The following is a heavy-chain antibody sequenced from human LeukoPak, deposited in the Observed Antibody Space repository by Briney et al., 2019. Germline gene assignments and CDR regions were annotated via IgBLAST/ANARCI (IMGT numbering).Heavy chain of an antibody. V-gene: IGHV1-69*13. J-gene: IGHJ4*02. D-gene: IGHD3-10*01. CDR1: GGTFSSYA. Sequence: ASVKVSCKASGGTFSSYAISWVRQAPGQGLEWMGGITPIFGTANYAQRFQGRVTITADESTSTAYMELSSLRSEDTAVYYCARAPMARAFDYWGQGTLVTVSS. CDR3: ARAPMARAFDY. CDR2: ITPIFGTA.